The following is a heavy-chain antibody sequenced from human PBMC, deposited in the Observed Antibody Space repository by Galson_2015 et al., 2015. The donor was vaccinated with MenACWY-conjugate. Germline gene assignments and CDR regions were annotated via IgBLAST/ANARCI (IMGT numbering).Heavy chain of an antibody. CDR2: INPDGGST. J-gene: IGHJ4*02. CDR1: GFTFSTYW. D-gene: IGHD1-7*01. V-gene: IGHV3-74*01. Sequence: LRLSCAASGFTFSTYWMHWVRQAPGKGLVWVSRINPDGGSTTYADSVRGRFTISRDNAKNTLYLQMNSLRAEDTALYYCARSGTIDYWGQGTLVTVSS. CDR3: ARSGTIDY.